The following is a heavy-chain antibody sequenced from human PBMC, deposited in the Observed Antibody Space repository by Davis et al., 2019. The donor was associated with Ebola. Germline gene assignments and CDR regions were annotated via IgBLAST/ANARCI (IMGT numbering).Heavy chain of an antibody. V-gene: IGHV3-23*01. J-gene: IGHJ4*02. CDR2: ISGSGGST. Sequence: PGGSLRLSCAASGFTFSSYAMSWVRQAPGKGLEWVSAISGSGGSTYYADSVKGRFTISRDNSKNTLYLQMNSLRAEDTAVYYCARDRYCTGGVCYTRGDYFDYWGQGTLVTVSS. D-gene: IGHD2-8*02. CDR3: ARDRYCTGGVCYTRGDYFDY. CDR1: GFTFSSYA.